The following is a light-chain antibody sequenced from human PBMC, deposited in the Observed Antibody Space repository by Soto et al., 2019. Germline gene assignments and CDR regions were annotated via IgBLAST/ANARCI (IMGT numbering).Light chain of an antibody. CDR3: CSYVGGWV. CDR1: SSDYGGYKY. CDR2: DVS. Sequence: QSALTQPRSVSGSPGQSFSISCAGTSSDYGGYKYVSWYQQHPCKAPKLMIFDVSERPSGVPDRFSGSKSGNTASLTISGLRAEDEADYFCCSYVGGWVFGGGTQLTVL. J-gene: IGLJ3*02. V-gene: IGLV2-11*01.